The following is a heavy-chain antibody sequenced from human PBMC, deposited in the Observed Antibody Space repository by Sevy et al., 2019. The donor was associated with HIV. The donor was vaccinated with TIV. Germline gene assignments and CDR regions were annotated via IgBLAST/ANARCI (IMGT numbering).Heavy chain of an antibody. V-gene: IGHV3-30*03. Sequence: GGSLRRSCAASGFSFSNYGMHWVRQAPGKGLEWVAVISYHGSNKYYADSVKGRFAISRDNSKNTVYLQMNSLRAEDTAVYYCARRDSSGYYPFDYWGQGTLVTVSS. D-gene: IGHD3-22*01. CDR1: GFSFSNYG. CDR3: ARRDSSGYYPFDY. J-gene: IGHJ4*02. CDR2: ISYHGSNK.